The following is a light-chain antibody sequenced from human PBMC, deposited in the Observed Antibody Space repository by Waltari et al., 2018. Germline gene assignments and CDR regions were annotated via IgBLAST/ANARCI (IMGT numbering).Light chain of an antibody. V-gene: IGKV3-11*01. J-gene: IGKJ4*01. CDR2: DAS. CDR3: QQRNAWPLT. CDR1: QSVSNY. Sequence: EIVLTQSPATLSLSPGERATLSCRASQSVSNYLAWYQQRPGQPPRLLIYDASNRAAGIPPRFCASGSGTDFTLTITTLEPDDSALYFCQQRNAWPLTFGGGTKVQI.